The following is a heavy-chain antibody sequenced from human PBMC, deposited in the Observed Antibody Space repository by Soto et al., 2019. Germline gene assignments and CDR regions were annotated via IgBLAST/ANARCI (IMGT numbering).Heavy chain of an antibody. Sequence: QVQLQESGPGLVKPSETLSLTCTVSGGSISSYYWSWIRQPPGKGLEWIGYIYYSGSTNYNPSLKSRVTMSVDTSKIEFSLKLSSVTAADTAVYYCASRGVQYCGDIYWYFDLWGRGPLVTVSS. D-gene: IGHD4-17*01. V-gene: IGHV4-59*08. J-gene: IGHJ2*01. CDR3: ASRGVQYCGDIYWYFDL. CDR1: GGSISSYY. CDR2: IYYSGST.